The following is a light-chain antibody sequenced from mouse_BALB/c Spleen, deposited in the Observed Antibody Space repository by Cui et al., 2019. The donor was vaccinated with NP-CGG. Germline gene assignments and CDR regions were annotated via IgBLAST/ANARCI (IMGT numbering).Light chain of an antibody. CDR3: VRWYSNRWV. Sequence: QPVVTPESALTTSPAGTVIPTCRSSTTGVTTSNYDNWVEEQPDHLFTGLIGGNSNRARGVAVRFAGPLSGDTAALTITGEQTDDDAMYFCVRWYSNRWVFGGGTKLTVL. J-gene: IGLJ1*01. CDR1: TTGVTTSNY. CDR2: GNS. V-gene: IGLV2*02.